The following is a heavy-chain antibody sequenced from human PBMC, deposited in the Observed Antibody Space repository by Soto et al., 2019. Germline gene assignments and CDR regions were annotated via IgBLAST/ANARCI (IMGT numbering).Heavy chain of an antibody. CDR1: GASISSGDYY. Sequence: QVQLQESGPGLVRPSQTLSLTCTVSGASISSGDYYWNWIRQPPGKGLEWIGYVSYSGSTFYTPSLRRRLSMSVDTSKDQFSLRLNSVTAADTAVYYCASSRALHDYVWGSYRYGNDLDYWGQGTLVTVSS. J-gene: IGHJ4*02. CDR3: ASSRALHDYVWGSYRYGNDLDY. CDR2: VSYSGST. V-gene: IGHV4-30-4*01. D-gene: IGHD3-16*02.